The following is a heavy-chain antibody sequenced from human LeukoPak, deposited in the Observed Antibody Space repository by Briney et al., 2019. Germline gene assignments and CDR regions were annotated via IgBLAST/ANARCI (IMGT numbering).Heavy chain of an antibody. CDR2: IWHDGSAK. Sequence: GGSLRLSCAASGFTFSSYGMHWVRQAPGEGLEWVAVIWHDGSAKFYVDSVRGRFSISRDDSKNTLYLQMNSLRAEDTALYYCAKDNRGGWSGYFDYWGRGTLVTVSS. D-gene: IGHD6-19*01. J-gene: IGHJ4*02. CDR3: AKDNRGGWSGYFDY. V-gene: IGHV3-33*06. CDR1: GFTFSSYG.